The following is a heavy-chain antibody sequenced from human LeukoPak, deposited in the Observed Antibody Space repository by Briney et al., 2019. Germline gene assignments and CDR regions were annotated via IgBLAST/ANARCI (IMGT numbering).Heavy chain of an antibody. J-gene: IGHJ4*02. CDR3: ARVYCSSASCYAKGFDY. Sequence: PSETLSLTCTVSGGSISSYYWSWIRQPPGKGREGIGYIYYSGSTNYNPSLKSRVTISVDTSKNQFSLKLSSVSAADTAIYYCARVYCSSASCYAKGFDYWGQGTLVTVSS. CDR1: GGSISSYY. D-gene: IGHD2-2*01. V-gene: IGHV4-59*01. CDR2: IYYSGST.